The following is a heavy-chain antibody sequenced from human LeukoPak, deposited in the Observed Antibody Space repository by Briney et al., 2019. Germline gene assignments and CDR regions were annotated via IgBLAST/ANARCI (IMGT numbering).Heavy chain of an antibody. V-gene: IGHV4-4*07. CDR2: IYTSGST. CDR1: GGSISSYY. CDR3: ARFWYSSSSYNWFDR. J-gene: IGHJ5*02. Sequence: SETLSLTCTVSGGSISSYYWSWIRQPAGKGLEWIGRIYTSGSTNYNPSLKSRVTMSVDTSKNQFSLKLSSVTAADTAVYYCARFWYSSSSYNWFDRWGQGTLVTVSS. D-gene: IGHD6-13*01.